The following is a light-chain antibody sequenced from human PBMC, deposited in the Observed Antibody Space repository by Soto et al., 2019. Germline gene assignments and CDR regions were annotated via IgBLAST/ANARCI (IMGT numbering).Light chain of an antibody. J-gene: IGLJ1*01. V-gene: IGLV2-14*01. CDR2: EVS. CDR3: SSFTSSSPLDV. CDR1: SSDVGGYNY. Sequence: QSVLTQPASVSGSPGQSITISCTGTSSDVGGYNYVSWYQQHPGKAPKFMIYEVSNRPSGVSNRFSGSKSGNTASLTISGLQAEDEADYYCSSFTSSSPLDVFGTGTKLTVL.